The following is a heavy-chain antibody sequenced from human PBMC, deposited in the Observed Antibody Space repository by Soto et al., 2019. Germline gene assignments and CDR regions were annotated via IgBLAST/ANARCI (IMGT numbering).Heavy chain of an antibody. J-gene: IGHJ4*02. D-gene: IGHD2-21*02. V-gene: IGHV4-39*01. CDR3: ARQRTTVVTQAYFDH. CDR2: IYYSGRT. Sequence: PSETLSVTCSVIGESVSISSYYWGWLCRPPGKCLEWIGSIYYSGRTYYKPSFKSRVTRTIDTSKNQFSLKLSSVTATDTAVYYGARQRTTVVTQAYFDHWRQGARVTVSS. CDR1: GESVSISSYY.